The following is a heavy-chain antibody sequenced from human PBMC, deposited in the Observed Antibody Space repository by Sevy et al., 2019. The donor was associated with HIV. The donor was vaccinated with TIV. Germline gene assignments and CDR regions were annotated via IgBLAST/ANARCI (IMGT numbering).Heavy chain of an antibody. V-gene: IGHV1-46*03. CDR1: GHTFTTFS. CDR2: INPSGGST. D-gene: IGHD1-26*01. Sequence: ASLKVSCKASGHTFTTFSLHWVRQAPGQGLEWMGIINPSGGSTTYAQKFQGRLIMTRDMSTSTVYMELSSLRSEDTAVYYCASGGIWDYWGQGTLVTVSS. CDR3: ASGGIWDY. J-gene: IGHJ4*02.